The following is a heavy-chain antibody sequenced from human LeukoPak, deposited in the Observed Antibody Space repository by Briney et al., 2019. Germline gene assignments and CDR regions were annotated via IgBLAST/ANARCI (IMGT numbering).Heavy chain of an antibody. CDR2: IIPIFGTA. Sequence: ASVKVSCKTSGGTFSNYTISWVRQAPGQGLEWMGGIIPIFGTANYAQKFQGRVTITADKSTSTAYMELSSLRSEDTAVYYCAREPVYYDSSGYYGAFDIWGQGTMVTVSS. V-gene: IGHV1-69*06. D-gene: IGHD3-22*01. CDR1: GGTFSNYT. J-gene: IGHJ3*02. CDR3: AREPVYYDSSGYYGAFDI.